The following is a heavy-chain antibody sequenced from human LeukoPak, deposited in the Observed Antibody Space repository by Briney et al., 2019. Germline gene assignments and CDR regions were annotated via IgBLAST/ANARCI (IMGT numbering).Heavy chain of an antibody. Sequence: GGSQRLSCAASGFTFSSYGMHWVRQAPGKGLEWVAFIRYDGSNKYYADSVKGRFTISGDNSKNTLYLQMNSLRAEDTAVYYCAKPRGYYDSSGTPDYWGQGTLVTVSS. CDR1: GFTFSSYG. V-gene: IGHV3-30*02. CDR2: IRYDGSNK. J-gene: IGHJ4*02. D-gene: IGHD3-22*01. CDR3: AKPRGYYDSSGTPDY.